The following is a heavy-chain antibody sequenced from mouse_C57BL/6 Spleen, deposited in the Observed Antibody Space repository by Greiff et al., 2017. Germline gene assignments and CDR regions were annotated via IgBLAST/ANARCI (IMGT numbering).Heavy chain of an antibody. CDR1: GYTFTDYE. CDR2: IDPETGGT. Sequence: VQLQQSGAELVRPGASVTLSCKASGYTFTDYEMHWVKQTPVHGLEWIGAIDPETGGTAYNQKFKGKAILTADKSSSTAYMALRSLTSEDSAVYYGTRVEDDYSNYDYAMDYWGQGTSVTVSS. D-gene: IGHD2-5*01. CDR3: TRVEDDYSNYDYAMDY. J-gene: IGHJ4*01. V-gene: IGHV1-15*01.